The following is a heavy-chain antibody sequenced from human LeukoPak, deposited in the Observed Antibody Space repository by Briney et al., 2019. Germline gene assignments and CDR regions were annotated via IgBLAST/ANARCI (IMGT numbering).Heavy chain of an antibody. J-gene: IGHJ3*02. CDR1: GYTFTGYY. CDR2: INPNSGGT. Sequence: ASVKVSCKASGYTFTGYYMHWVRQAPGQGLEWMGWINPNSGGTNYAQKFQGRVTMTRDTSISTVYMELSRLRSDDTAVYYCASKWVTYYYNSSAYHYPIDVFDIWGQGTMVTVSS. CDR3: ASKWVTYYYNSSAYHYPIDVFDI. V-gene: IGHV1-2*02. D-gene: IGHD3-22*01.